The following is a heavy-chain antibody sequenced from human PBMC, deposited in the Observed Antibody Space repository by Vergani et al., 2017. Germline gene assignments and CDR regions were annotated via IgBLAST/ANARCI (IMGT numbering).Heavy chain of an antibody. V-gene: IGHV3-48*03. CDR3: ARDSARAFDI. J-gene: IGHJ3*02. Sequence: EVQLVESGGGLVQPGGSLRLSCAASGFTSSSYEMNWVRQAPGKGLEWVSYISSSGSTIYYADSVKGRFTISRDNAKNSLYLQMNSLRAEDTAVYYCARDSARAFDIWGQGTMVTVSS. CDR2: ISSSGSTI. CDR1: GFTSSSYE.